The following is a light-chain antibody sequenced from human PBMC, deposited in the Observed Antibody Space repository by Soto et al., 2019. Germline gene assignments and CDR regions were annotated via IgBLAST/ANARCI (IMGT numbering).Light chain of an antibody. V-gene: IGLV4-60*02. J-gene: IGLJ3*02. CDR3: ETWDSNTHTV. CDR2: LEGSGSY. Sequence: QSVLTQSSSASASLGSSVKLTCTLSSGHSSYIIAWHQQQPGKAPRYLMKLEGSGSYNKGSGFPDRFSGSSSGANRYLTISNHHYEDEADYYCETWDSNTHTVFGGGTKLTVL. CDR1: SGHSSYI.